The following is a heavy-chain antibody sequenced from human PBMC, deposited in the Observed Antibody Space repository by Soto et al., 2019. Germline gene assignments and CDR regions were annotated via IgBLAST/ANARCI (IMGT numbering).Heavy chain of an antibody. CDR1: GGSISSGDYY. V-gene: IGHV4-30-4*01. Sequence: SETLSLTCTVSGGSISSGDYYWSWIRQPPGKGLEWIGYIYYSGSTYYNPSLKSRVTISVDTSKNQFSLKLSSVTAADTAVYYCARLSYGSGSYPYAYYVDYWGQGTLVTVSS. D-gene: IGHD3-10*01. CDR2: IYYSGST. J-gene: IGHJ4*02. CDR3: ARLSYGSGSYPYAYYVDY.